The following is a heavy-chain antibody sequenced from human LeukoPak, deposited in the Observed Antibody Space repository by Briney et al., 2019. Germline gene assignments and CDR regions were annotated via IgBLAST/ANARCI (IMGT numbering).Heavy chain of an antibody. CDR3: AKGFDTSGSYPYYSDY. CDR1: GFTFSSFG. J-gene: IGHJ4*02. V-gene: IGHV3-30*02. D-gene: IGHD3-22*01. Sequence: GGSLRLSCAASGFTFSSFGMHWVRQAPGKGLAWVALIRYDESNKYYADSVKGRFTISRDNSKNTLYLQMSSLRAEDTAVYYCAKGFDTSGSYPYYSDYWGQGTLVTVSS. CDR2: IRYDESNK.